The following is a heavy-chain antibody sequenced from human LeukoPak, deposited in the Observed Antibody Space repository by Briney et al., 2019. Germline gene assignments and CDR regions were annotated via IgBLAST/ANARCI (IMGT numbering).Heavy chain of an antibody. CDR1: GLTFSSYD. J-gene: IGHJ4*02. V-gene: IGHV3-23*01. CDR2: IDGSGSRT. D-gene: IGHD3-10*01. Sequence: PGGSLRLSCAASGLTFSSYDMSWVRQAPGKGLEWVSSIDGSGSRTNDADSVRGRFTISRDNSKNTLYLQMNNLRAEDTAVYYCATPSSGFDYWGQGTLVTVSS. CDR3: ATPSSGFDY.